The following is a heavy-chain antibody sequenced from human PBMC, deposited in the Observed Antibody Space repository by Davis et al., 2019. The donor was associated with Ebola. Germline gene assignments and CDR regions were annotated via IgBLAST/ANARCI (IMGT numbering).Heavy chain of an antibody. V-gene: IGHV3-21*06. CDR3: VRDITGVGAGGDY. CDR2: ISSSHNYI. D-gene: IGHD6-13*01. J-gene: IGHJ4*02. Sequence: GESLKISCAASGFPFDDYAMHWVRQVPGKGLEWVSSISSSHNYIYYADSLKGRFTISRDNAKNSLFLQMTSLRDEDTAIYYCVRDITGVGAGGDYWGQGTLVTVSS. CDR1: GFPFDDYA.